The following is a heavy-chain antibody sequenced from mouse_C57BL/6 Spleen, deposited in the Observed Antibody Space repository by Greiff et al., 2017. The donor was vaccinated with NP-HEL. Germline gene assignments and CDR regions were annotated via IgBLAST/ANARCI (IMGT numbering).Heavy chain of an antibody. CDR3: ARALDGGYFAWFAY. J-gene: IGHJ3*01. CDR1: GYAFSSYW. Sequence: QVQLQQSGAELVKPGASVKISCKASGYAFSSYWMNWVKQRPGKGLEWIGQIYPGDGDTNYNGKFKGKATLTADKSSSTAYMQLSSLTSEDSAVYFCARALDGGYFAWFAYWGQGTLVTVSA. CDR2: IYPGDGDT. D-gene: IGHD2-3*01. V-gene: IGHV1-80*01.